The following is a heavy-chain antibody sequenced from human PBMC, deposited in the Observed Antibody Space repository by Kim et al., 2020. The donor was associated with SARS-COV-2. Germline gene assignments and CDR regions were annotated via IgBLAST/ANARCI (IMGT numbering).Heavy chain of an antibody. J-gene: IGHJ4*02. D-gene: IGHD6-13*01. CDR1: GFTFSSYA. Sequence: GGSLRLSCAASGFTFSSYAMHWVRQAPGKGLEWVAVISYDGSNKYYADSVKGRFTISRDNSKNTLYLQMNSLRAEDTAVYYCAILTPIAAAVQPALWGQGTLVTVSS. V-gene: IGHV3-30*04. CDR2: ISYDGSNK. CDR3: AILTPIAAAVQPAL.